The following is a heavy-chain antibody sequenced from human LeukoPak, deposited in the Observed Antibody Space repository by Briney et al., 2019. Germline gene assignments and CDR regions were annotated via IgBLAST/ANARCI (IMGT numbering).Heavy chain of an antibody. CDR1: GGSFSGYY. CDR2: INHSGST. CDR3: ARGRSGWHAYCYYYGMDV. V-gene: IGHV4-34*01. D-gene: IGHD6-19*01. Sequence: SETLSLTCAVYGGSFSGYYWSWIRQPPGKGLEWIGEINHSGSTNYNPSLKSRVTISVDTSKNQFSLKLSSVTAADTAVYYCARGRSGWHAYCYYYGMDVWGQGTTVTVSS. J-gene: IGHJ6*02.